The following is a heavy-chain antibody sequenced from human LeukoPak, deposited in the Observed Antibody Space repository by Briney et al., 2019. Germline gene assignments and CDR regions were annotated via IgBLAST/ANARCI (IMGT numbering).Heavy chain of an antibody. CDR1: GFTFSSYS. Sequence: GGSLRLSCAASGFTFSSYSMNWVRQAPGKGLEWVSSISSSSSYIYYADSVKGRFTISRDNAKNSLYLQMNSLRAEDTAVYYCARDHVNGDAFDIWGQGTMVTVSS. J-gene: IGHJ3*02. CDR2: ISSSSSYI. CDR3: ARDHVNGDAFDI. V-gene: IGHV3-21*01. D-gene: IGHD2-8*01.